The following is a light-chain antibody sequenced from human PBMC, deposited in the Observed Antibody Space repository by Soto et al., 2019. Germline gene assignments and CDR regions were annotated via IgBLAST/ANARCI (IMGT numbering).Light chain of an antibody. CDR3: QAYNSYWT. CDR1: QSISTW. J-gene: IGKJ1*01. CDR2: DAS. V-gene: IGKV1-5*01. Sequence: DIQMTQSLSTLSASVGDRVTITCRASQSISTWLAWYQQKPGKAPKLLIYDASSLESGVPSRFSGSGSGTEFSLTSSSLQPDDFATYQCQAYNSYWTFGQGTKVEIK.